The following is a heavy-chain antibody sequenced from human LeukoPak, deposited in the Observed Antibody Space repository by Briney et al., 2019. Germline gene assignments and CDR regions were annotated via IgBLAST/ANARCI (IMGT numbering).Heavy chain of an antibody. CDR3: ARDLISGSYLGNAFDI. Sequence: GGSLRLSCAASGFTFSSYGMHWVRQAPGKGLEWVAFIRYDGSNKYYADSVKGRFTISRDNAKSSLYLQMNSLRAEDTAVYYCARDLISGSYLGNAFDIWGQGTMVTVSS. CDR1: GFTFSSYG. J-gene: IGHJ3*02. D-gene: IGHD1-26*01. CDR2: IRYDGSNK. V-gene: IGHV3-30*02.